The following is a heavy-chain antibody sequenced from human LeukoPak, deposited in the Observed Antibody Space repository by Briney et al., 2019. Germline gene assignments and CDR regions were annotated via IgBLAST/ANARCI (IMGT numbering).Heavy chain of an antibody. CDR3: ARDKQPGDD. CDR2: IFYSGDT. D-gene: IGHD5-18*01. CDR1: GGSISGYH. Sequence: SETLSLTCTVSGGSISGYHWGWIRQPPGKGLEWIGYIFYSGDTTHNPSLKSRVTISIDKPKNQFSLKLTSVTAADTAVYFCARDKQPGDDWGPGTLVTVSS. V-gene: IGHV4-59*01. J-gene: IGHJ4*02.